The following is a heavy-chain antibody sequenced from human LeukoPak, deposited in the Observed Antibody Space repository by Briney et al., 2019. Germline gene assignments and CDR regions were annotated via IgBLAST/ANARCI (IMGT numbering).Heavy chain of an antibody. CDR3: AGTHYYGTGSYYPDAFDI. D-gene: IGHD3-10*01. V-gene: IGHV1-2*02. J-gene: IGHJ3*02. CDR1: GYTFTGYY. CDR2: INPNSGGT. Sequence: ASVKVSCKASGYTFTGYYMHWVRQAPGQGLEWMGWINPNSGGTSYAQKFQGRVTMTRDTSISTAYMELSRLRSDDTAVYYCAGTHYYGTGSYYPDAFDIWGQGTMVTVSS.